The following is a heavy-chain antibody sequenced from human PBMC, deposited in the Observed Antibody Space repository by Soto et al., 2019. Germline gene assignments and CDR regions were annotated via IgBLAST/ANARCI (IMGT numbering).Heavy chain of an antibody. CDR2: ISAGAVAT. Sequence: QRLSCAASGFTFSSYAMSWVRQAPGKGLEWVSAISAGAVATNYADSVKGRFTISRDNSKNTLYLQMNSLRAEDTAVYYCAKGRESSGSYRPFDYWGQGALVTVSS. CDR3: AKGRESSGSYRPFDY. V-gene: IGHV3-23*01. CDR1: GFTFSSYA. J-gene: IGHJ4*02. D-gene: IGHD3-22*01.